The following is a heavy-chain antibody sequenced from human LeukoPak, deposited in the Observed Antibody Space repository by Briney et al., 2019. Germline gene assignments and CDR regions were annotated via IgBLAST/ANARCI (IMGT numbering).Heavy chain of an antibody. V-gene: IGHV3-66*01. Sequence: GGSLRLSCVASGLSVSSNYMSWVRQAPGKGLAWVSVIYRDGSSYYAESVKGRFTISRDNSKNTLYIQMNSLRAEDTAVYYCARSFYDILIGYYQYFDYWGQGTLVTVSS. CDR2: IYRDGSS. J-gene: IGHJ4*02. CDR1: GLSVSSNY. CDR3: ARSFYDILIGYYQYFDY. D-gene: IGHD3-9*01.